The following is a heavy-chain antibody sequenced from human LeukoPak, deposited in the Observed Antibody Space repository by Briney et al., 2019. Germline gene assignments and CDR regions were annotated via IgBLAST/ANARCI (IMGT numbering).Heavy chain of an antibody. D-gene: IGHD1-1*01. CDR1: GFTFNTYA. CDR2: ISSDGSNR. Sequence: GGSLRLSCAASGFTFNTYAIHWVRQAPGKGLEWVALISSDGSNRYYADSVKGRFTISRDNAKNSLYLQMNSLRAEDTAVYYCAGDLDVYYMDVWGKGTTVTISS. J-gene: IGHJ6*03. CDR3: AGDLDVYYMDV. V-gene: IGHV3-30*04.